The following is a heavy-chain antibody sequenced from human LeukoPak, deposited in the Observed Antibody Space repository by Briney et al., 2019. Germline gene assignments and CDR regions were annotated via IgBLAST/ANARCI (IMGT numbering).Heavy chain of an antibody. CDR1: GGSISSSSYY. D-gene: IGHD6-13*01. V-gene: IGHV4-39*07. J-gene: IGHJ4*02. CDR2: IYYSGST. CDR3: ARDFRQLVDY. Sequence: SETLPLTCTVSGGSISSSSYYWGWIRQPPGKGLEWIGSIYYSGSTYYNPSLKSRVTISVDTSKNQFSLKLSSVTAADTAVYYCARDFRQLVDYWGQGTLVTVSS.